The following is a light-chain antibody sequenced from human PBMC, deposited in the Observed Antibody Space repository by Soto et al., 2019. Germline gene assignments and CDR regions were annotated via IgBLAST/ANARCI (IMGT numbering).Light chain of an antibody. Sequence: EILITQSPATLSVSPGERATLPCRASQDVLTYLAWYQQKPGQAPRLLIYGASNRATGIPDRFSGSGSGTDFTLTISRLEPEDFAVYYCQQYNDWPLTFGGGTKVDIK. CDR3: QQYNDWPLT. CDR2: GAS. V-gene: IGKV3D-15*01. J-gene: IGKJ4*01. CDR1: QDVLTY.